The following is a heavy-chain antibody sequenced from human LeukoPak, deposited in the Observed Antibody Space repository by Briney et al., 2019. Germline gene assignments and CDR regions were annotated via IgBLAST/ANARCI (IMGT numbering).Heavy chain of an antibody. Sequence: GGSLRLSCAASGFTVSNNYMSWVRQAPGKGLEWVSFTYSGGSTYYADSVKGRFTISRDNSKNTLYLQMNSLRAEDTAVYYCARRGDGGRSFDYWGQGTLVTVSS. CDR2: TYSGGST. V-gene: IGHV3-53*01. J-gene: IGHJ4*02. D-gene: IGHD4-23*01. CDR3: ARRGDGGRSFDY. CDR1: GFTVSNNY.